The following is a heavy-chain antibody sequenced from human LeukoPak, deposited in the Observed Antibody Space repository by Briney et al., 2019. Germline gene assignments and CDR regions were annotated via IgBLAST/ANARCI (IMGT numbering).Heavy chain of an antibody. CDR3: ARNDCSGGSCYPPVS. J-gene: IGHJ5*02. V-gene: IGHV4-34*01. CDR2: INHSGST. CDR1: GGSFSGYY. Sequence: PSETLSLTCAVYGGSFSGYYWSWIRQPPGKGLEWIGGINHSGSTNYNPSLKSRVTISVDTSKNQFSLKLSSVTAADTAVYYCARNDCSGGSCYPPVSWGQGTLVTVSS. D-gene: IGHD2-15*01.